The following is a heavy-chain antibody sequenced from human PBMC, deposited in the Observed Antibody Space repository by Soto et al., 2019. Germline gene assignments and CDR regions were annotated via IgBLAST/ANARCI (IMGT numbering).Heavy chain of an antibody. CDR3: ARDLAVGAT. CDR1: GFTFGSYA. V-gene: IGHV3-30-3*01. D-gene: IGHD1-26*01. CDR2: ISYDGSNK. Sequence: GGSLRLSCAASGFTFGSYAMHWVRQAPGKGLEWVAVISYDGSNKYYADSVKGRFTISRDNSKNTLYLQMNSLRAEDTAVYYCARDLAVGATSGQGTLVTVSS. J-gene: IGHJ5*02.